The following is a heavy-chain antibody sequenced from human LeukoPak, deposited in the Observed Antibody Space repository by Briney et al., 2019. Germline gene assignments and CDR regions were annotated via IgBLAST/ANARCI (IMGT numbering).Heavy chain of an antibody. Sequence: SETLFLTCTVLGGSISSYYWSWIRQSPGKGLEWLGYIFYSGSTNYNPSLKSRVTISVDTSKNQFSLKLSSVTAADTAVYYCGRHPSAMTGFDPWGQGTLVTVSS. CDR3: GRHPSAMTGFDP. D-gene: IGHD2-2*01. V-gene: IGHV4-59*08. CDR2: IFYSGST. CDR1: GGSISSYY. J-gene: IGHJ5*02.